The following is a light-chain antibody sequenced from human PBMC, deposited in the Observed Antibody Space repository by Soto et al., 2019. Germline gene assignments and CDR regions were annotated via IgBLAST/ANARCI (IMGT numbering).Light chain of an antibody. CDR1: QSVSSNY. CDR3: QHRRT. J-gene: IGKJ1*01. Sequence: EIVLTQSPGTLSLSPGERASLSCRASQSVSSNYLAWFQQKPGQAPRLLIYDASTRATGIPDRFIGSGSGTEFTLTISSLQPDDFATYYCQHRRTFGQGTKVDI. CDR2: DAS. V-gene: IGKV3D-20*02.